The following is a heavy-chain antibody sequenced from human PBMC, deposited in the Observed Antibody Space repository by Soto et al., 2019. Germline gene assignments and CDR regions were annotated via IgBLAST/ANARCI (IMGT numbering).Heavy chain of an antibody. CDR3: ARGGSSWSAEYYQH. CDR2: ISGYNGNT. J-gene: IGHJ1*01. V-gene: IGHV1-18*01. D-gene: IGHD6-13*01. Sequence: QVQLVQSGSEVKKPGASVKVSCKASGYTFTHYGISWVRQAPGQGPEWMGWISGYNGNTNYAQTLQGRVTMTTDTSTSTAYTELRSLRSDDTAVYYCARGGSSWSAEYYQHWGQGTLVIVSS. CDR1: GYTFTHYG.